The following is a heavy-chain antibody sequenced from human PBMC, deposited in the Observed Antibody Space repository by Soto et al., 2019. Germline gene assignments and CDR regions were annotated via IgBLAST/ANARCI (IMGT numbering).Heavy chain of an antibody. J-gene: IGHJ4*02. CDR3: ARAGAALVRGSIGGFDY. CDR2: INHSGTV. CDR1: GGAFNGYY. V-gene: IGHV4-34*01. Sequence: QVHLQQWGAGLLKPSETLSLTCAVNGGAFNGYYWTWIRHSPGKGLQWSGEINHSGTVDYNPSLKSRVTFSIDTSKKQFSLTLTSVTAADTAVYYCARAGAALVRGSIGGFDYWSQGTLVTVSS. D-gene: IGHD3-10*01.